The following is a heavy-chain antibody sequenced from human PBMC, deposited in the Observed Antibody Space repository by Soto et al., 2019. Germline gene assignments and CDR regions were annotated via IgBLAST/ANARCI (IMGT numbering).Heavy chain of an antibody. CDR2: IYNSGNT. J-gene: IGHJ5*02. Sequence: SESLSLTCAASGGSISIGLYSWSCIRQPPGQGLEWIGYIYNSGNTYYNPSLMSRVTISVDRTQNHFSLKLTSVTAADTAVYYCARGSDGVWNWFDPWGQGTQVTVSS. D-gene: IGHD2-21*02. CDR1: GGSISIGLYS. CDR3: ARGSDGVWNWFDP. V-gene: IGHV4-30-2*01.